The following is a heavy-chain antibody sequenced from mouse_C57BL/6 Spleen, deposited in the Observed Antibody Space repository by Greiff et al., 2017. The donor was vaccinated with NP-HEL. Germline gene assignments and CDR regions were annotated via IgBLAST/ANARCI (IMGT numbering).Heavy chain of an antibody. CDR1: GYTFTSYW. J-gene: IGHJ2*01. Sequence: QVQLKQPGAELVMPGASVKLSCKASGYTFTSYWMHWVKQRPGQGLEWIGEIDPSDSYTNYNQKFKGKSTLTVDKSSSTAYMQLSSLTSEDSAVYYCARGEDYGSSYYFDYWGQGTTLTVSS. CDR3: ARGEDYGSSYYFDY. CDR2: IDPSDSYT. D-gene: IGHD1-1*01. V-gene: IGHV1-69*01.